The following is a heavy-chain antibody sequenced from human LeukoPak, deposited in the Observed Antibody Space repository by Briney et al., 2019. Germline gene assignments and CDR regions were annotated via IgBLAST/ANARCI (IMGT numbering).Heavy chain of an antibody. CDR3: AKEDSSSWPIDYFYYMDV. Sequence: GGSLRLSCAASGFTFSSYGMHWVRQAPGKGLEWVAFIRYDGRNKYYADSVKGRFTISRDNSKNTLDLQMNSLRVEDTAVYYCAKEDSSSWPIDYFYYMDVWGKGTTVTISS. CDR1: GFTFSSYG. V-gene: IGHV3-30*02. D-gene: IGHD6-13*01. J-gene: IGHJ6*03. CDR2: IRYDGRNK.